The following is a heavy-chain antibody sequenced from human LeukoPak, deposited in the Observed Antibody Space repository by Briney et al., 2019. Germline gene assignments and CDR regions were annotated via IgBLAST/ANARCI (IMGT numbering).Heavy chain of an antibody. J-gene: IGHJ4*02. Sequence: ASVKVSCKASGYTFTGYYMHWVRQAPGQGLEWMGWINPNSGGTNYAQKFQGRVTMTRDTSISTAYMELSRLRSYDTAVYYCARVVYSSGWYSTYYFDYWGQGTLVTVSS. CDR1: GYTFTGYY. CDR2: INPNSGGT. V-gene: IGHV1-2*02. D-gene: IGHD6-19*01. CDR3: ARVVYSSGWYSTYYFDY.